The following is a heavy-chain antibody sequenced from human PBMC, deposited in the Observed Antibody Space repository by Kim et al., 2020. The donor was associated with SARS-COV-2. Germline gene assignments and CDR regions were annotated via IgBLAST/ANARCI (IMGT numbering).Heavy chain of an antibody. Sequence: SETLSLTCTVSGGSISSSSYYWGGIRQPPGKGLEWIGSIYYSGSTYYNPSLKSRVTISVDTSKNQFSMKLSSVTAADTAVYYCARRKRITIFGVVTGWFGPWGQGTLVTVSS. J-gene: IGHJ5*02. D-gene: IGHD3-3*01. CDR2: IYYSGST. CDR1: GGSISSSSYY. V-gene: IGHV4-39*01. CDR3: ARRKRITIFGVVTGWFGP.